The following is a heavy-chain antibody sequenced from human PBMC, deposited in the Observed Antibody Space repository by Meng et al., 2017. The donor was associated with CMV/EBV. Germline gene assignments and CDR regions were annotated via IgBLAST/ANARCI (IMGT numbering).Heavy chain of an antibody. V-gene: IGHV1-18*01. CDR1: GYTFTSYG. Sequence: QFNLVHSDAEAKKPAASVTVSCKASGYTFTSYGISWVRQAPGQGLEWMGWISAYNGNTNHAQKLQGRVTMTTDTSTSTAYMELRSLRSDDTAVYYCARDPLFGGGGRFDLWGRGTLVTVSS. D-gene: IGHD3-10*01. J-gene: IGHJ2*01. CDR3: ARDPLFGGGGRFDL. CDR2: ISAYNGNT.